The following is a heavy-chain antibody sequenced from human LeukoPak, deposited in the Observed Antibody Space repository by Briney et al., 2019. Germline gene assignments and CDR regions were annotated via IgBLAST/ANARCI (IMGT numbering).Heavy chain of an antibody. V-gene: IGHV4-38-2*01. Sequence: PSETLSLTCVVSGYSISSSDYWGWIRQPPGRGLEWIGNIYHSGASYYNPSLKSRVTISVDTSKNQFSLKLTSVTAADTAVYYCARLTRALLLVDMWGQGTMVTVSS. CDR2: IYHSGAS. CDR1: GYSISSSDY. D-gene: IGHD1-26*01. CDR3: ARLTRALLLVDM. J-gene: IGHJ3*02.